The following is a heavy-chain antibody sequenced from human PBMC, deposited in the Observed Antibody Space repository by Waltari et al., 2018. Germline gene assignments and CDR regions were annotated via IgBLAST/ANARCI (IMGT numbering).Heavy chain of an antibody. CDR1: GFAFSDYY. Sequence: QVQLVESGGVLVKPGGSLRLSCAASGFAFSDYYMNWIRQAPGKGLGWVSYISASGNTRDYADSVKGRFTISRDNAKSSMFLQMNSLRADDTAVYFCVRGEPGDAFDIWGQGTVVSVSS. V-gene: IGHV3-11*04. CDR2: ISASGNTR. CDR3: VRGEPGDAFDI. J-gene: IGHJ3*02. D-gene: IGHD1-1*01.